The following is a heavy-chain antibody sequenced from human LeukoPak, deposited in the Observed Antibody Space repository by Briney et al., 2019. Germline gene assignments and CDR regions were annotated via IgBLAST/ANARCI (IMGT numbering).Heavy chain of an antibody. Sequence: GGSLRLSCAASGFTFSGYGMHWVRQAPGKGLEWVAVISYDGSNKYYADSVKGRFTISRDNSKNTLYLQMNSLRAEDTAVYYCAKDGGGFDYWGREPWSPSPQ. D-gene: IGHD2-15*01. V-gene: IGHV3-30*18. CDR3: AKDGGGFDY. J-gene: IGHJ4*02. CDR1: GFTFSGYG. CDR2: ISYDGSNK.